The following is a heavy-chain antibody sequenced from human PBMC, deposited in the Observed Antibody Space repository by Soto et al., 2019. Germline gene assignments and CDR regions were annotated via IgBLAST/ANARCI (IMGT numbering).Heavy chain of an antibody. CDR2: IWYDGSKQ. D-gene: IGHD3-16*01. CDR3: ARDISYGSLV. CDR1: GFIFSNYG. Sequence: QVQLVASGGDVVQPGMSLRLSCAASGFIFSNYGFHWVRQAPGKGLEWVAAIWYDGSKQYYADSVKGRFTISRDDSKNTLYLQMNGLRAEDTAVYYCARDISYGSLVWGQGTMVTVSS. V-gene: IGHV3-33*01. J-gene: IGHJ3*01.